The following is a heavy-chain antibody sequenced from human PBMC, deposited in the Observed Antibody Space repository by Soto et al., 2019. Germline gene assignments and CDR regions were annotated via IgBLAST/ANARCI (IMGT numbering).Heavy chain of an antibody. J-gene: IGHJ4*02. CDR1: GFTFSIYA. V-gene: IGHV3-64D*06. Sequence: WGSLRLSCSAFGFTFSIYAMHWVRQAPGKGLEYVSSISTNGGSTHYADSVKGRFTISRDNSKNTQYLQMSSLRADDTAVYYCVKGEYYYDSSGYYPFDYWGQGTLVTVSS. D-gene: IGHD3-22*01. CDR3: VKGEYYYDSSGYYPFDY. CDR2: ISTNGGST.